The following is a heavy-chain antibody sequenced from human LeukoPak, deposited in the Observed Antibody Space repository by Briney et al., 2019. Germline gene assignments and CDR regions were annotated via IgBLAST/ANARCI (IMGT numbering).Heavy chain of an antibody. J-gene: IGHJ3*02. CDR3: VKDRTYSGTYQGAFDI. CDR2: ISGSGYTT. CDR1: GFTFSSFA. V-gene: IGHV3-23*01. D-gene: IGHD1-26*01. Sequence: GGSLRLSCRASGFTFSSFAMSWVRQTPEKALEWVSVISGSGYTTDYADSVKGLFTTSRDNSEDTLYLQMDSLRAEDTAIYYCVKDRTYSGTYQGAFDIWGQGTVVTVSS.